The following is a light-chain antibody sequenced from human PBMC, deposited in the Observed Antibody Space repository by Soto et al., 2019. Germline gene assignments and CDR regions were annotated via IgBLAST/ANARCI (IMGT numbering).Light chain of an antibody. V-gene: IGKV3-20*01. CDR3: QQYGSSPYT. J-gene: IGKJ2*01. CDR1: QSVRSSY. CDR2: GIS. Sequence: IVLTQSPGTLSLSPGERATLSCRASQSVRSSYLAWYQQRPGQTPRLLIYGISIRATGIPDRFSGSGSGTDFTLTISRLEPEDFAVYYSQQYGSSPYTFGHGTNLEIK.